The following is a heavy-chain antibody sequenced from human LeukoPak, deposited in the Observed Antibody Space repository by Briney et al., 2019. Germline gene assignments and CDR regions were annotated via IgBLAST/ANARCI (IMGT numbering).Heavy chain of an antibody. V-gene: IGHV3-9*01. CDR3: AKDFYRLGEFDAFDN. D-gene: IGHD3-16*01. J-gene: IGHJ3*02. CDR1: RFTFDDYA. Sequence: GGSLRLSCAASRFTFDDYAMHWVRQAPGKGLEWVSSISWNSFTIGYADSVKGRFTISRDNAKNSLYLQMNSLRVEDTALYYCAKDFYRLGEFDAFDNWGQGTMVTVSS. CDR2: ISWNSFTI.